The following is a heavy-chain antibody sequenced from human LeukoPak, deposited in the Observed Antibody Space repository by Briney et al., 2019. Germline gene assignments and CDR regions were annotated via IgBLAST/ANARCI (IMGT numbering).Heavy chain of an antibody. CDR1: GFSFNAYT. CDR2: ISSGSHYI. J-gene: IGHJ4*02. Sequence: GGSLRLSCAASGFSFNAYTMNWVRQAPGKGLEWVSSISSGSHYIYYADSVKGRFTISRDNAKDSLYLQMNSLRAEDTAVFYCARDSSIAAAMDSWGQGTLVTVSS. CDR3: ARDSSIAAAMDS. V-gene: IGHV3-21*06. D-gene: IGHD6-13*01.